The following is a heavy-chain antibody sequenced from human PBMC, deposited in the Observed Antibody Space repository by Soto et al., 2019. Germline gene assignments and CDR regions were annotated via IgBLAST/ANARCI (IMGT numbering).Heavy chain of an antibody. CDR2: IYHSGST. J-gene: IGHJ6*02. V-gene: IGHV4-4*02. D-gene: IGHD2-2*01. CDR1: GGSISSSNW. Sequence: SETLSLTCAVSGGSISSSNWWSWVRQPPGKGLEWIGEIYHSGSTNYNPSLKSRVTISVDKSKNQFSLKLSSVTAADTAVYYCASGKWGCSSTSCSYGMDVWGQGTTVTVSS. CDR3: ASGKWGCSSTSCSYGMDV.